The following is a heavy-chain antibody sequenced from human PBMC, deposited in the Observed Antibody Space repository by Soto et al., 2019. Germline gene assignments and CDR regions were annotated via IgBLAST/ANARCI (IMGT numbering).Heavy chain of an antibody. CDR1: GFTFSSYA. Sequence: GGSLRLSCAASGFTFSSYAMSWVRQAPGKGLEWVSAISGSGGSTYYADSVKGRFTISRDNSKNTLYLQMNSLRAEDTAVYYWAKNAMSTVTRRGQYFDSWGQGTLVTVSS. V-gene: IGHV3-23*01. CDR2: ISGSGGST. D-gene: IGHD4-17*01. J-gene: IGHJ4*02. CDR3: AKNAMSTVTRRGQYFDS.